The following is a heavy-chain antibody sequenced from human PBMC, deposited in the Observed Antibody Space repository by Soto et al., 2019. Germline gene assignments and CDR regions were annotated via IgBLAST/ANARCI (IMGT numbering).Heavy chain of an antibody. J-gene: IGHJ6*04. CDR1: GGTFSSYA. CDR3: ARILYCSGGSCPPNYYYGMDV. V-gene: IGHV1-69*13. CDR2: IIPIFGTA. D-gene: IGHD2-15*01. Sequence: ASVKVSCKASGGTFSSYAISWVRQAPGQGLEWMGGIIPIFGTANYAQKFQGRVTITADESTSTAYMELSSLRSEDTAVYYCARILYCSGGSCPPNYYYGMDVWGKGTTVTVSS.